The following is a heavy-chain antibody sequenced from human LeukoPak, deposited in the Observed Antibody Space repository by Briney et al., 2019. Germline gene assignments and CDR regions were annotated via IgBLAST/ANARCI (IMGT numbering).Heavy chain of an antibody. J-gene: IGHJ4*02. D-gene: IGHD3-22*01. CDR2: IYYSGST. V-gene: IGHV4-59*01. CDR1: GVSFSSYY. CDR3: ARESDDSSGYLTGYFDY. Sequence: SETLSLTCTVSGVSFSSYYWTWIRQPPGKGLEWIGYIYYSGSTNYNPSLKSRVTISVDTSKNQFSLKLSSVTAADTAVYYCARESDDSSGYLTGYFDYWGQGTLVTVSS.